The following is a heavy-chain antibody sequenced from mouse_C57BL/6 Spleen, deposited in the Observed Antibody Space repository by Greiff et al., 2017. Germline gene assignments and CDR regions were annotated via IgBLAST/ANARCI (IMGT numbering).Heavy chain of an antibody. D-gene: IGHD1-1*01. CDR2: ISSGSSTI. Sequence: EVQGVESGGGLVKPGGSLKLSCAASGFTFSDYGMHWVRQAPEKGLEWVAYISSGSSTIYYADTVKGRFTISRDNAKNTLFLQMTSLRSEDTAMYYCARQGPYYYGAGGYWGQGTTLTVSS. CDR1: GFTFSDYG. V-gene: IGHV5-17*01. CDR3: ARQGPYYYGAGGY. J-gene: IGHJ2*01.